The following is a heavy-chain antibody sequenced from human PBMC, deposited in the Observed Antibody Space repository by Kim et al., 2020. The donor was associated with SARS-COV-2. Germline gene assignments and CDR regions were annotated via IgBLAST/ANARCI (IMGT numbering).Heavy chain of an antibody. CDR1: GFTFSDYA. Sequence: GGSLRLSCAASGFTFSDYAMSWVRQAPGKGLEWVSRISASGSSTHYADSVKGRFTISRDNSKNTLNLQMNSLRAEDTAIYYCSKGIEPYDAFDIWGQGIMVTLSS. J-gene: IGHJ3*02. CDR2: ISASGSST. V-gene: IGHV3-23*01. D-gene: IGHD5-18*01. CDR3: SKGIEPYDAFDI.